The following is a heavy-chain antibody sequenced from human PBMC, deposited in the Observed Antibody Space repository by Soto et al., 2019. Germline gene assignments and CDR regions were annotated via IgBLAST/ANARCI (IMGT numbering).Heavy chain of an antibody. CDR2: IWYDGGNK. Sequence: GGSLRLSCAASGFTFSSYGMHWVRQAPGKGLEWVAVIWYDGGNKYYADSVKGRFTISRDNSKNTLYLQMNSLRAEDTAVYYCARVAARPPSYYYYYGMDVWGQGTTVTVSS. J-gene: IGHJ6*02. CDR1: GFTFSSYG. D-gene: IGHD6-6*01. CDR3: ARVAARPPSYYYYYGMDV. V-gene: IGHV3-33*01.